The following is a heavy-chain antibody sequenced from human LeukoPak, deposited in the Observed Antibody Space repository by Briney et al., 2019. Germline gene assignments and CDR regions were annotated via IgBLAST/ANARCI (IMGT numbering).Heavy chain of an antibody. CDR2: ISLDGSSA. D-gene: IGHD2/OR15-2a*01. J-gene: IGHJ4*02. CDR1: GFSFSSYW. CDR3: ARVSFCPRCHFDY. Sequence: GGSLRLSCAASGFSFSSYWMHWVRQAPGKGLVWVARISLDGSSALSADSVRGRFTISRDNADNTLYLQLNSLRAEDTAVYYCARVSFCPRCHFDYWGQGTLVTVSS. V-gene: IGHV3-74*03.